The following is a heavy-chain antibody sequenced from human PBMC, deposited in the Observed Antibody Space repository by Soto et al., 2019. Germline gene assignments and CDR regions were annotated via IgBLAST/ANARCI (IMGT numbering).Heavy chain of an antibody. D-gene: IGHD2-8*01. CDR2: ISGSGGST. V-gene: IGHV3-23*01. CDR1: GFTFSSYA. Sequence: GGSLRLSCAASGFTFSSYAMSWVRQAPGKGLEWVSAISGSGGSTYYADSVKGRFTISRDNSKNTLYLQMNSLRAEDTAVYYCAKFSGYCTNRVSDWFDLCGQGTLVTVSS. J-gene: IGHJ5*02. CDR3: AKFSGYCTNRVSDWFDL.